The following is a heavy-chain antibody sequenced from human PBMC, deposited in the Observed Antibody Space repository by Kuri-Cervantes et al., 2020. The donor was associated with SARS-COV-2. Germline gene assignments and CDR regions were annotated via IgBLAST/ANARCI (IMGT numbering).Heavy chain of an antibody. J-gene: IGHJ6*02. CDR2: ISSSGSTI. D-gene: IGHD3-22*01. CDR3: AREGYYEPTDMDV. Sequence: GSLRLSCAASGFTFSSYEMNWVRQAPGKGLEWVSYISSSGSTIYYADSVKGRFTISRDNAKNSLYLQMNSLRAEDTAVYYCAREGYYEPTDMDVWGQGTTVTVSS. CDR1: GFTFSSYE. V-gene: IGHV3-48*03.